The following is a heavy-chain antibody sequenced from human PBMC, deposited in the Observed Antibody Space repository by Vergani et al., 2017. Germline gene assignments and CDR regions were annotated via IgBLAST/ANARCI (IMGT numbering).Heavy chain of an antibody. CDR1: GGSISSGSYY. J-gene: IGHJ4*02. CDR2: IYTSGST. V-gene: IGHV4-61*02. Sequence: QVQLQESGPGLVKPSQTLSLTCTVSGGSISSGSYYWSWIRQPAGKGLEGIGRIYTSGSTNYNPSLKRRVTISVDMSKNQFSLKLSSVTAADTAVYYCARARVIQLWLRSYYFDYWGQGTLVTVSS. D-gene: IGHD5-18*01. CDR3: ARARVIQLWLRSYYFDY.